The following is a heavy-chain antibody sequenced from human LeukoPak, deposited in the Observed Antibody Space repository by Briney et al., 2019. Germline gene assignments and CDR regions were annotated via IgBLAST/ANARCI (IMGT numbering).Heavy chain of an antibody. CDR3: ARLYNWNYAHMDV. J-gene: IGHJ6*03. CDR1: GGSISSYY. V-gene: IGHV4-4*09. CDR2: IYTSGST. Sequence: PSETLSLTCTVSGGSISSYYWSWIRQPPGKGLEWIGYIYTSGSTNYNPSLKSRVTISVDTSKNQFSLKLSSVTAADTAVYYCARLYNWNYAHMDVWGKGTTVTVSS. D-gene: IGHD1-7*01.